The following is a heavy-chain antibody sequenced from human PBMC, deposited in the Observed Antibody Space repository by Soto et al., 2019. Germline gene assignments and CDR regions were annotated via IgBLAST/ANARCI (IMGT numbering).Heavy chain of an antibody. CDR2: INHSGST. J-gene: IGHJ5*02. V-gene: IGHV4-34*01. CDR1: GGSFSGYY. D-gene: IGHD2-2*01. Sequence: SSETLSLTCAVYGGSFSGYYWSWIRQPPGKGLEWIGEINHSGSTNYNPSLKSRVTISVDTSKNQFSLKLSSVTAADTAVYYCARAPPLGYCSSTSCWYNWFDPWGQGTLVTVSS. CDR3: ARAPPLGYCSSTSCWYNWFDP.